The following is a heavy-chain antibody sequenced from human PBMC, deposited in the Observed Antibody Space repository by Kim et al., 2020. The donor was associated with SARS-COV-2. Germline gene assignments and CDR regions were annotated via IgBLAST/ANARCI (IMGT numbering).Heavy chain of an antibody. CDR2: ISAYNGNT. CDR3: ARDWAMVQGVIIVYGMDV. CDR1: GYTFTSYG. Sequence: ASVKVSCKASGYTFTSYGISWVRQAPGQGLEWMGWISAYNGNTNYAQKLQGRVTMTTDTSTSTAYMELRSLGSDDTAVYYCARDWAMVQGVIIVYGMDVWGQGTTVTVSS. J-gene: IGHJ6*02. D-gene: IGHD3-10*01. V-gene: IGHV1-18*01.